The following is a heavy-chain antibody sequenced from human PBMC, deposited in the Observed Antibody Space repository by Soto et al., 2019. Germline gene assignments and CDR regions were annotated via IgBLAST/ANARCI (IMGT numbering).Heavy chain of an antibody. D-gene: IGHD6-13*01. J-gene: IGHJ5*02. CDR1: GYTFTSYY. Sequence: ASVKVSCKASGYTFTSYYMHWVRQAPGQGLEWMGWINPNSGGTNYAQKFQGRVTMTRDTSISTAYMELSRLRSDDTAVYCCASNHGIAAAGQSFDPWGQGTLVTVSS. CDR3: ASNHGIAAAGQSFDP. V-gene: IGHV1-2*02. CDR2: INPNSGGT.